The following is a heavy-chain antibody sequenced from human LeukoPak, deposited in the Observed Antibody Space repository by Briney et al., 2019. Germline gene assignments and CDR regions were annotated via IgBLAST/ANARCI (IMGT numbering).Heavy chain of an antibody. J-gene: IGHJ5*02. CDR1: GFTFSSPG. CDR2: ILDNGSNK. CDR3: ARAGGYCSGGSCYRGYSWFDP. Sequence: GGSLRLSCAASGFTFSSPGMHWVRQAPGKGLEWVAVILDNGSNKYYADSVKGRFTISRDNSKNTLYLQMNSLRVEDTAVYYCARAGGYCSGGSCYRGYSWFDPWGQGTLVTVSS. D-gene: IGHD2-15*01. V-gene: IGHV3-33*01.